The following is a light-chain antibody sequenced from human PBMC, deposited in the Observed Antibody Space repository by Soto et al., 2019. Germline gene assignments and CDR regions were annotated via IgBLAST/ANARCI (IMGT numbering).Light chain of an antibody. CDR3: QHRSSWPVS. Sequence: EIVLTQSPATLSLSPGERATLSCRASQSVYIYLAWYQQKPGQSPRLLIYDASNRATGIPARFSGSGSGTDFTLTISGLEPEDFAVYYCQHRSSWPVSFGQGTRLEI. J-gene: IGKJ5*01. V-gene: IGKV3-11*01. CDR2: DAS. CDR1: QSVYIY.